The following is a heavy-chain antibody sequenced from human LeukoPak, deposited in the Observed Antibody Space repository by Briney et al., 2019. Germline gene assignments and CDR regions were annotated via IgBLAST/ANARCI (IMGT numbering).Heavy chain of an antibody. Sequence: GGSLRLSCAGSGFTFSSYAMSWVRQAPGKGLEWVANIKQDGSEKYYVDSVKGRFTISRDNAKNSLYLQMNSLRTEDTAVYYCARASYYYDSSGYFDYWGQGILVTVSS. V-gene: IGHV3-7*04. CDR3: ARASYYYDSSGYFDY. D-gene: IGHD3-22*01. CDR1: GFTFSSYA. CDR2: IKQDGSEK. J-gene: IGHJ4*02.